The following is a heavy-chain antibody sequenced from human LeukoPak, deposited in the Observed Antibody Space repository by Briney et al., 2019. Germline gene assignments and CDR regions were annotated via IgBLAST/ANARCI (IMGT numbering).Heavy chain of an antibody. J-gene: IGHJ4*02. CDR2: ISGSGDST. CDR3: AKTRPLDSSSWSHGDY. Sequence: GGSLRLSCTASGFTFSSYAMSWVRQAPGKGLEWVSAISGSGDSTYYGDSVEGRFTISRDNSKNTLYLQMNSLRAEDTAVYYCAKTRPLDSSSWSHGDYWGQGTLVTVSS. D-gene: IGHD6-13*01. CDR1: GFTFSSYA. V-gene: IGHV3-23*01.